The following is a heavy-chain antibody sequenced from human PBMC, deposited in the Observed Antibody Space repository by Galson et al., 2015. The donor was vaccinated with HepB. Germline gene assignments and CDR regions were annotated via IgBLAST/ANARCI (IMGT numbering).Heavy chain of an antibody. CDR2: ISWNSGSI. CDR3: ATAFDM. V-gene: IGHV3-9*01. CDR1: GFTFDDYA. J-gene: IGHJ3*02. Sequence: SLRLSCAASGFTFDDYAMHWVRQAPGKGLEWVSGISWNSGSIGYADSVKGRFTISRDNAKNSLYLQMNSLRAEDTAVYYCATAFDMWGQGTMVTVSS.